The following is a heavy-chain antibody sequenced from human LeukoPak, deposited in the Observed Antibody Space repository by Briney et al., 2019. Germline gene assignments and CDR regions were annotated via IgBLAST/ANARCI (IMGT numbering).Heavy chain of an antibody. D-gene: IGHD5-12*01. CDR3: ARGKVATIYHAFDI. J-gene: IGHJ3*02. CDR2: IYYSGST. Sequence: SETLSLTCTVSGGSISSYYWSWIRQPPGKGLEWIGYIYYSGSTNYKPSLKSLVTITVDTSKNQFSLKLSSVTAADTAVYYCARGKVATIYHAFDIWGQGTMVTVSS. V-gene: IGHV4-59*01. CDR1: GGSISSYY.